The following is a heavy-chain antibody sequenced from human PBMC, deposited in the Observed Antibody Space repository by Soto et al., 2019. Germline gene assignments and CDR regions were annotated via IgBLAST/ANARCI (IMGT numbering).Heavy chain of an antibody. V-gene: IGHV1-69*01. D-gene: IGHD2-15*01. CDR3: ARSQGGSSSLDIYYYYYYGMDV. CDR2: IIPIFGTA. J-gene: IGHJ6*02. Sequence: QVQLVQSGAEVKKPGSSVKVSCKAPGGTFSSYAISWVRQAPGQGLEWMGGIIPIFGTANYAQNVKGRVTITADESTSTGYMELSSLRSEDTAVYYCARSQGGSSSLDIYYYYYYGMDVWGQGTTVTVSS. CDR1: GGTFSSYA.